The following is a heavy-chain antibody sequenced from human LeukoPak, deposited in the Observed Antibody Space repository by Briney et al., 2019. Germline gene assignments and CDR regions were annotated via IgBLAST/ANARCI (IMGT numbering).Heavy chain of an antibody. Sequence: PGGSLRLSCAASGFTFSSYSMHWIRQAPGKGLEWVSSISSGSSYIYYADAVKGRFTISRDNAKNSLYLQMNSPRAEDTAVYYCARDGGNFHYYGLDVWGQGTTVTVSS. V-gene: IGHV3-21*01. CDR2: ISSGSSYI. J-gene: IGHJ6*02. CDR1: GFTFSSYS. CDR3: ARDGGNFHYYGLDV. D-gene: IGHD4-23*01.